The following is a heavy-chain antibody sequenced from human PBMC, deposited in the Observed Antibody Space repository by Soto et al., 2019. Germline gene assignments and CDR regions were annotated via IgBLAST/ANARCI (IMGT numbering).Heavy chain of an antibody. CDR3: ARDFRLSSGWYPPESCGMDV. V-gene: IGHV3-33*01. CDR1: GFTFSSYG. J-gene: IGHJ6*02. CDR2: IWYDGSNK. Sequence: QVQLVESGGGVVQPGRSLRLSCAASGFTFSSYGMHWVRQAPGKGLEWVAVIWYDGSNKYYADSVKGRFTISRDNSKNTLYLQMNSLRAEDTAVYYCARDFRLSSGWYPPESCGMDVWGQGTTVTVSS. D-gene: IGHD6-19*01.